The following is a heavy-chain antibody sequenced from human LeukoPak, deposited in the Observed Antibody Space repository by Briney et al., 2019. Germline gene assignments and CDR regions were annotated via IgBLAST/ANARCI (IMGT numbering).Heavy chain of an antibody. J-gene: IGHJ6*04. D-gene: IGHD1-26*01. CDR3: AKNRGAGSHYYYHMNV. CDR1: GFTFSTYA. CDR2: ISGSGGGT. Sequence: GGSLRLSCAASGFTFSTYAMSWVRQAAGKGLEWVSLISGSGGGTYYADSVTGRFTISRDNSKNTLYLHLNSLRVEDTAVYYCAKNRGAGSHYYYHMNVWGKGTTVTVSS. V-gene: IGHV3-23*01.